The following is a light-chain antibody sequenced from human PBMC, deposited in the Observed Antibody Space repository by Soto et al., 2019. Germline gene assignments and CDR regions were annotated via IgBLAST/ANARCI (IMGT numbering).Light chain of an antibody. J-gene: IGKJ4*01. CDR1: QSISDR. Sequence: DIQMTQAPSTRSTSVGNRVTITCRASQSISDRLAWYQQKAGRAPEVLIYKASTLESGVPSRFSGNGSGTEFTLTISSLQPDDFATYYCQQYKSFSLTFGGGTKVDIK. CDR2: KAS. V-gene: IGKV1-5*03. CDR3: QQYKSFSLT.